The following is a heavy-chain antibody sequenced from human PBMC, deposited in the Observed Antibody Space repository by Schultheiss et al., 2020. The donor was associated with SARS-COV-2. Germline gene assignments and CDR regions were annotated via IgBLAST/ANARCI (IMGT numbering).Heavy chain of an antibody. CDR1: GGSVSSGDYY. J-gene: IGHJ6*02. CDR3: ASHRVRGGPMDV. CDR2: INSDGSNI. D-gene: IGHD3-10*01. V-gene: IGHV3-74*01. Sequence: GGSLRLSCTVSGGSVSSGDYYWSWIRQPPGKGLVWVSRINSDGSNINYADFVKGRFTISRDNAKNTLYLQMNSLRAEDTAVYYCASHRVRGGPMDVWGQGTTVTVSS.